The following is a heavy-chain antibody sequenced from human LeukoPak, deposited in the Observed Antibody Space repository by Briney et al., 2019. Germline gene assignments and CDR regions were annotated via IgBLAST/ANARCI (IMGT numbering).Heavy chain of an antibody. Sequence: PSETLSLTCTVSGGSISSYYWSWIRQPPGKGLEWIGYIYYSGSTNYNPSLKSRVTISVDTSKNQFSLKLSSVTAADTAVYYCARALEMATITWFDPWGQGTLVTVSS. J-gene: IGHJ5*02. CDR3: ARALEMATITWFDP. D-gene: IGHD5-24*01. V-gene: IGHV4-59*01. CDR2: IYYSGST. CDR1: GGSISSYY.